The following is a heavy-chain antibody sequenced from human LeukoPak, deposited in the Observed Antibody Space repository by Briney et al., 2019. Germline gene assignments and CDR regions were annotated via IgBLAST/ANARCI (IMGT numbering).Heavy chain of an antibody. CDR1: RFRVSDYY. CDR3: ARDRAANQDWVEFDP. D-gene: IGHD3/OR15-3a*01. J-gene: IGHJ5*02. Sequence: PGGALRHSCAVSRFRVSDYYMSWVRQARGRGLEGVGLIRDRGEAFYADFARGRFAISRDESENTVYLQMNSLRSEDTAVYFGARDRAANQDWVEFDPWGQGTPVIVSS. CDR2: IRDRGEA. V-gene: IGHV3-66*03.